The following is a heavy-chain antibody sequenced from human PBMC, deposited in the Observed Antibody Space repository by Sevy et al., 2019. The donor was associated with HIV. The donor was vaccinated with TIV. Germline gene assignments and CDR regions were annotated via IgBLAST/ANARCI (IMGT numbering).Heavy chain of an antibody. CDR2: IWYDGSNK. CDR3: ARSYYYGSGSYWGGY. D-gene: IGHD3-10*01. V-gene: IGHV3-33*01. Sequence: GGSLRLSCAASGFTFSSYGMHWVRQAPGKGLEWVAVIWYDGSNKYYADSVKGRFTISRENSKNTLYLQMNSLRAEDTAVYYCARSYYYGSGSYWGGYWGQGTLVTVSS. CDR1: GFTFSSYG. J-gene: IGHJ4*02.